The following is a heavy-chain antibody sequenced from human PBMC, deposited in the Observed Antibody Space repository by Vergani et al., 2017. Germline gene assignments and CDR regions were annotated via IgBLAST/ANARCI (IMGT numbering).Heavy chain of an antibody. CDR3: ARDSSHYDILTGYYKGPFDY. J-gene: IGHJ4*02. Sequence: QVQLQQWGAGLLKPSETLSLTCAVYGGSFSGYYWSWIRQPPGKGLEWIGEINHSGSTNYNPSLKSRVTISVDTSKNQFSLKLSSVTAADTAVYYCARDSSHYDILTGYYKGPFDYWGQGTLVTVSS. V-gene: IGHV4-34*01. CDR2: INHSGST. D-gene: IGHD3-9*01. CDR1: GGSFSGYY.